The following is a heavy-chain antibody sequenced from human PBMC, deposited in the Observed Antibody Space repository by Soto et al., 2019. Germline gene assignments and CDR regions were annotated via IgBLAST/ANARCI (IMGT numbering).Heavy chain of an antibody. D-gene: IGHD3-3*01. CDR1: GFTFSSYA. V-gene: IGHV3-23*01. J-gene: IGHJ4*02. CDR3: ARVYYDLWRGSWLNY. CDR2: ISGSSVTT. Sequence: PGGSLRLSCAASGFTFSSYAMSWVRQAPGKGLEWVSAISGSSVTTSYADSVKGRFTISRDNSKNTLYLQMSSLRAEDTALYYCARVYYDLWRGSWLNYGGQGT.